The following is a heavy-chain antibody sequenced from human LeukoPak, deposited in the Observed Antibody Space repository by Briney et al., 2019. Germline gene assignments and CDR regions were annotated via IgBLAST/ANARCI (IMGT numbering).Heavy chain of an antibody. CDR1: GFTVSSNY. D-gene: IGHD3-22*01. Sequence: GGSLRLSCAASGFTVSSNYMSWVRQTPGKGLEWVSVIYSGGSTYYADSVKGRFTISRDNSKATLYLHLDRLRAEDTALYYCTRPHVDGAYYYHQYWGQGTLVTVSS. V-gene: IGHV3-66*01. CDR3: TRPHVDGAYYYHQY. CDR2: IYSGGST. J-gene: IGHJ4*02.